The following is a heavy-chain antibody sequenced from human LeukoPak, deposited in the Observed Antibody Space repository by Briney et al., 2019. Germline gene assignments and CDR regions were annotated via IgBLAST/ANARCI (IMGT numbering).Heavy chain of an antibody. Sequence: GGSLRLSCAAFGFTFSTSDMQWVSHPRGRGIEWLSVIGKVRDIYYLGSARGPFTISRANGKNSLYLQMNSLRAGDTALYYCVRGSPIGFDPWGQGTLVTVSS. CDR3: VRGSPIGFDP. CDR2: IGKVRDI. CDR1: GFTFSTSD. D-gene: IGHD2-15*01. J-gene: IGHJ5*02. V-gene: IGHV3-13*04.